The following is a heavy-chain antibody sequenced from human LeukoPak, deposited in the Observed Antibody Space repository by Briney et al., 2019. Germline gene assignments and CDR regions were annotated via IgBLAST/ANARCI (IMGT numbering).Heavy chain of an antibody. Sequence: SETLSLTCAVYGGSFRANYWSWIRQPPGKGLEWIGEINHSGSTNYNPSLKSRVTISVDTSKNQFSLKLSSVTAADTAVYYCARATLQLERRPFDYWGQGTLVTVSS. CDR2: INHSGST. J-gene: IGHJ4*02. CDR3: ARATLQLERRPFDY. CDR1: GGSFRANY. D-gene: IGHD1-1*01. V-gene: IGHV4-34*01.